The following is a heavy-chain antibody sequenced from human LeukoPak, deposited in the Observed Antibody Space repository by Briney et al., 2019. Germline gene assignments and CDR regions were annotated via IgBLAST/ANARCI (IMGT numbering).Heavy chain of an antibody. Sequence: SETLSLTCTVSGGSISSSSYYWGWIRQPPGKGLERIGSIYYSGSTYYNPSLKSRVTISVDTSKNQFSLKLSSVTAADTAVYYCARHAAQSYDILTGYYNWFDPWGQGTLVTVSS. J-gene: IGHJ5*02. V-gene: IGHV4-39*01. CDR3: ARHAAQSYDILTGYYNWFDP. D-gene: IGHD3-9*01. CDR2: IYYSGST. CDR1: GGSISSSSYY.